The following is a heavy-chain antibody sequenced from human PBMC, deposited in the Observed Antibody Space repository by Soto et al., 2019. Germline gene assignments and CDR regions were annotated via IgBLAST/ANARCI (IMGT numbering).Heavy chain of an antibody. J-gene: IGHJ6*02. CDR1: GFTFSSYT. CDR3: VRDPVKTTSGLDV. D-gene: IGHD3-10*01. V-gene: IGHV3-21*01. Sequence: TLWSMRLSCAASGFTFSSYTMHWVRQAPGKGLEWVSSISSNSNYMYYTDFVKGRFTISRDNAENSLFLQMNSLRAEDTAVYYCVRDPVKTTSGLDVWGQGTSVTVSS. CDR2: ISSNSNYM.